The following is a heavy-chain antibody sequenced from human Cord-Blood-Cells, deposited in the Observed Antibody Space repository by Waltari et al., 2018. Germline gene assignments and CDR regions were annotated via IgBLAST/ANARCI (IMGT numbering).Heavy chain of an antibody. D-gene: IGHD2-2*02. V-gene: IGHV3-23*01. CDR3: AKDPRYCSSTSCYRAYYYYYYMDV. CDR1: GFTFSSYA. CDR2: ISGSGGST. J-gene: IGHJ6*03. Sequence: EVQLLESGGGLVQPGGSLRLSCAASGFTFSSYAMSWVRQAPGKGLEWGPAISGSGGSTYYADSVKGRFTISRDNSKNTLYLQMNSLRAEDTAVYYCAKDPRYCSSTSCYRAYYYYYYMDVWGKGTTVTVSS.